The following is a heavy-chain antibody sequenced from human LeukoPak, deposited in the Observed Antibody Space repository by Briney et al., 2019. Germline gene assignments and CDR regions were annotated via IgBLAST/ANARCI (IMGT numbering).Heavy chain of an antibody. Sequence: SETLSLTCTVSGGSISNYYWSWIRQPPGKGLEWIGYIYYRGSTNYNPSLKSRVTISVDTSKNQFSLKLSSVTAADTAVYYCARGTGYTRFDYWGQGTLVTVSS. CDR2: IYYRGST. V-gene: IGHV4-59*01. CDR3: ARGTGYTRFDY. J-gene: IGHJ4*02. CDR1: GGSISNYY. D-gene: IGHD5-24*01.